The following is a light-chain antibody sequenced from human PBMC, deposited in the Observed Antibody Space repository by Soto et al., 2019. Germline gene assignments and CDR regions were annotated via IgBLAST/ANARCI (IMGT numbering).Light chain of an antibody. V-gene: IGLV4-69*01. J-gene: IGLJ1*01. CDR3: QTWGTGIRV. CDR1: SEYSSYA. CDR2: LNSDGSH. Sequence: QSVLTQSPSASASLGASVKVTCTLSSEYSSYAIAWHQQQPEKGPRYLMRLNSDGSHSKGDGIPDRFSGSSSGAERYLTISSLQSEDEADYFSQTWGTGIRVFGTGTKLTVL.